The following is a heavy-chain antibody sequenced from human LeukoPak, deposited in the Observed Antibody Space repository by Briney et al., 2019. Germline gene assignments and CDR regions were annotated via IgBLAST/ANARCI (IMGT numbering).Heavy chain of an antibody. J-gene: IGHJ4*02. CDR3: AREYSSSSGKALDY. D-gene: IGHD6-6*01. CDR1: GLTFSTYS. Sequence: GGSLRLSCAASGLTFSTYSMNWVRQAPGKGLEWVSYISSSSSTIYYADSVKGRFTISRDNAKNSLHLQMNTLRDEDTAVYYCAREYSSSSGKALDYWGQGTLATVSS. V-gene: IGHV3-48*02. CDR2: ISSSSSTI.